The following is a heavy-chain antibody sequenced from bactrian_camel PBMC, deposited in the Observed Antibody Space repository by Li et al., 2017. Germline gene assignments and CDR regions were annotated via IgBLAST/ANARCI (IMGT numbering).Heavy chain of an antibody. CDR1: GYIHFRRL. Sequence: VQLVESGGGSVQAGGSLRLSCAASGYIHFRRLMGWFRQAPGKEREGVATIYGDAGITYYADSVKGRFTISQDNAKKTLYLRMNNLKPEDTAMYYCAANKPPCYYSETLAAQADDFNHWGQGTQVTVS. J-gene: IGHJ4*01. D-gene: IGHD2*01. CDR3: AANKPPCYYSETLAAQADDFNH. V-gene: IGHV3S31*01. CDR2: IYGDAGIT.